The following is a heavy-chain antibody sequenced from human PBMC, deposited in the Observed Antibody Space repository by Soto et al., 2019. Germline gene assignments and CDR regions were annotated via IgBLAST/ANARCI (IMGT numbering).Heavy chain of an antibody. J-gene: IGHJ6*02. V-gene: IGHV1-18*01. Sequence: QVQLVQSGAEVKKPGASVKVSCKASGYTVTSYGISWVRQAPGQGLEWMGWISAYNGNTRYAQKLKDRVTMTTDTSTSTTDMELRSLNCDDAAVYYCARRAHPMDVWGQGTTVTVSS. CDR1: GYTVTSYG. CDR3: ARRAHPMDV. CDR2: ISAYNGNT.